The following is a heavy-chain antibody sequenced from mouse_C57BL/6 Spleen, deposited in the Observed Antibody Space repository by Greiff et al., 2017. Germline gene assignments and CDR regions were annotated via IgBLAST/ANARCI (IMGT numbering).Heavy chain of an antibody. CDR2: IHPNSGST. J-gene: IGHJ3*01. D-gene: IGHD2-4*01. CDR1: GYTFTSYW. CDR3: ARWVYDYEEAY. Sequence: VQLQQPGAELVKPGASVKLSCKASGYTFTSYWMHWVKQRPGQGLEWIGMIHPNSGSTNYNEKFKSKATLTVDKSSSTAYMQLSSLTSEDSAVYYCARWVYDYEEAYWGQGTLVTVSA. V-gene: IGHV1-64*01.